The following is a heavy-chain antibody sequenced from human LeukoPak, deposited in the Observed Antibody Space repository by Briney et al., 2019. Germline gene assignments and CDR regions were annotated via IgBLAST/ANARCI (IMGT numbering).Heavy chain of an antibody. CDR1: GGSISSGSDH. J-gene: IGHJ6*03. CDR2: IYHDGRT. CDR3: ARGSHYYYYMDV. V-gene: IGHV4-61*03. Sequence: SETLSLTCTVSGGSISSGSDHWSWIRQPPGKGLEWIGYIYHDGRTNYNPSLKRRVTISVDTSKDHFSLNLSSVTAADTAVYYCARGSHYYYYMDVWGKGTPVTVSS.